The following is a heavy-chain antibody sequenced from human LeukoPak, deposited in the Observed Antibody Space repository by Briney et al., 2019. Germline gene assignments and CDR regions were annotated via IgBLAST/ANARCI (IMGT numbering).Heavy chain of an antibody. CDR2: INHSGST. Sequence: PSETLSLTCAVYGGSFSGYYWRWIRQPPGKGLEWIGEINHSGSTNYNPSLKSRVTISVDTSKNQFSLKLSSVTAADTAVYYCASQDGSREIAFDIWGQGTMVTVSS. CDR1: GGSFSGYY. J-gene: IGHJ3*02. D-gene: IGHD5-24*01. CDR3: ASQDGSREIAFDI. V-gene: IGHV4-34*01.